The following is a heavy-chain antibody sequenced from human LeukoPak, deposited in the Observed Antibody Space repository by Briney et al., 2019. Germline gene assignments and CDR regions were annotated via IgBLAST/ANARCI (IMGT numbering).Heavy chain of an antibody. V-gene: IGHV3-48*01. CDR1: GFTFSSYA. D-gene: IGHD7-27*01. CDR3: TRLGQDYYYYMDV. Sequence: GGSLRLSCAASGFTFSSYAMSWVRQAPGKGLEWVSYISSTSSLIYYADSVKGRFTVSRDNAKNSLYLQMNSLRAEDTAVYYCTRLGQDYYYYMDVWGKGTTVTVSS. J-gene: IGHJ6*03. CDR2: ISSTSSLI.